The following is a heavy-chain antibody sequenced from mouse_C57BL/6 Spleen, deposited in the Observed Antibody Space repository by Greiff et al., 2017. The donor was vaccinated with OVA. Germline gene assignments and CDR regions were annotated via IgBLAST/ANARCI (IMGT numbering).Heavy chain of an antibody. CDR1: GYTFTDYY. V-gene: IGHV1-26*01. Sequence: EVQLQQSGPELVKPGASVKISCKASGYTFTDYYMNWVKQSHGKSLEWIGDINPNNGGTSYNQKFKGKATLTVDKSSSTAYMELRSLTSEDSAVYYCARSDITTVDYRDWGQGTTLTVSS. D-gene: IGHD1-1*01. CDR3: ARSDITTVDYRD. J-gene: IGHJ2*01. CDR2: INPNNGGT.